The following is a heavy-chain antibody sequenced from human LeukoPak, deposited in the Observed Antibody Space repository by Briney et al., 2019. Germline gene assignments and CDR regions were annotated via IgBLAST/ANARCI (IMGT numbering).Heavy chain of an antibody. Sequence: GGSLRLSCAASGFTVSSNYMSWVRQAPGKGLEWVSVIYSGGSTYYADSVKGRFTISRDNSKNTLYLQMNSLRAEDTAVYYCARLSLKVLEWSPTKGKETHYFDYWGQGTLVTVSS. D-gene: IGHD3-3*01. CDR1: GFTVSSNY. CDR3: ARLSLKVLEWSPTKGKETHYFDY. V-gene: IGHV3-53*01. J-gene: IGHJ4*02. CDR2: IYSGGST.